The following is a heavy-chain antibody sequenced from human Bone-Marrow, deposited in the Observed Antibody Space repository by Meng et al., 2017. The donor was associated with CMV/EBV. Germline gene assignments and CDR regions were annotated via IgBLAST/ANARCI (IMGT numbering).Heavy chain of an antibody. CDR3: AKDSAVIPLYYFDY. CDR1: GFTFSDYY. Sequence: GESLKISCAASGFTFSDYYMSWIRQAPGKGLEWVSYISSSGSTIYYADSVKGRFTISRDNAKNSLYLQMNSLRAEDTALYYCAKDSAVIPLYYFDYWGQGTLVTVSS. D-gene: IGHD3-16*02. J-gene: IGHJ4*02. CDR2: ISSSGSTI. V-gene: IGHV3-11*01.